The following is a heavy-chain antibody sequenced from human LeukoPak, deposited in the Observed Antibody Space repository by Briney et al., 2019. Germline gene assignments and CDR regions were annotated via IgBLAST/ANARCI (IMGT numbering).Heavy chain of an antibody. V-gene: IGHV3-23*01. CDR1: GFTFSSYA. Sequence: GGSLRLSCAASGFTFSSYAMSWVRQAPGKGLEWVSAISGSGAGTYYAGSVKGRFTISRDNSKNTLYLQMNSLRAEDTAVYYCAKGEIYYDVLTGNFDSWGQGTLVTVSS. CDR2: ISGSGAGT. D-gene: IGHD3-9*01. CDR3: AKGEIYYDVLTGNFDS. J-gene: IGHJ4*02.